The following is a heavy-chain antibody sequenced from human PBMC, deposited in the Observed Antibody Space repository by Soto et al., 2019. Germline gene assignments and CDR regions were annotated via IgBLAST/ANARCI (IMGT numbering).Heavy chain of an antibody. V-gene: IGHV4-39*01. CDR2: IYYSGST. Sequence: QLQLQESGPGLVKPSETLSLTCTVSGGSISSSSYYWGWIRQPPGNALEWIGSIYYSGSTYYNQSLKSRVTISVDTSKNQFSLKLSSVTAADTAVYYCARQSRRVSYWCDPWGQGTLVTVSA. CDR1: GGSISSSSYY. CDR3: ARQSRRVSYWCDP. J-gene: IGHJ5*02.